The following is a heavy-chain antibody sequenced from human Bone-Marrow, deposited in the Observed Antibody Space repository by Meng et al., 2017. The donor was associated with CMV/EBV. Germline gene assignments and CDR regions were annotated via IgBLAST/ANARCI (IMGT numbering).Heavy chain of an antibody. D-gene: IGHD2-15*01. V-gene: IGHV3-53*01. CDR3: ASHYCSRGTCFFDH. J-gene: IGHJ4*02. CDR2: IYSGGTT. Sequence: GESLKISCAASGFTFSSYAMSWVRQAPGKGLEWVSVIYSGGTTQYADSVRGRFSISKDNSKNSVYLQMNSLRAGDTAVYYCASHYCSRGTCFFDHWGQGALVTVSS. CDR1: GFTFSSYA.